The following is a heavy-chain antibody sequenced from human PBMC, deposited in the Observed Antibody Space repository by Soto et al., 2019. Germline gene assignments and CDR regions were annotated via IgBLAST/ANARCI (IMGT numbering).Heavy chain of an antibody. V-gene: IGHV3-49*03. J-gene: IGHJ1*01. CDR1: GFRFGDYA. Sequence: GGSLRLSCTSSGFRFGDYAMGWFHQTPGKGLEWVSFIRAKAYGGATAYGASVRGRCSISRDDSKGIVYLQMDSLITGDTGGDDRARDVKSREAGLECGGQGTLVTVSA. D-gene: IGHD3-3*01. CDR3: ARDVKSREAGLEC. CDR2: IRAKAYGGAT.